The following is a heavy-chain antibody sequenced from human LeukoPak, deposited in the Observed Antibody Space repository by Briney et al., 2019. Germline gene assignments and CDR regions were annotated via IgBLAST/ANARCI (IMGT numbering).Heavy chain of an antibody. CDR1: GFTFSNAW. V-gene: IGHV3-15*01. CDR2: IKSKTDGGTT. CDR3: TIETTVTTHAEVNLFQH. Sequence: GGSLRLSCAASGFTFSNAWMSWVRQAPGKGLEWVGRIKSKTDGGTTDYAAPVKGRFTISRDDSKNTLYLQMNSLKTEDTAVYYCTIETTVTTHAEVNLFQHWGQGTLVTVSS. D-gene: IGHD4-17*01. J-gene: IGHJ1*01.